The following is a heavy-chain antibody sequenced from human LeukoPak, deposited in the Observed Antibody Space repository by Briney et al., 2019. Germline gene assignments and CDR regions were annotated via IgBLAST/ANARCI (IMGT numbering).Heavy chain of an antibody. CDR3: ARSAPYDFWSGYHDAFDI. V-gene: IGHV3-33*01. Sequence: GGSLRLSCEASGFTFSSYGMHWVRQAPGKGLEWVAVICYDGSNKYYADSVKGRFTISRDNSKNTLYLQMNSLRAEDTAVYYCARSAPYDFWSGYHDAFDIWGQGTMVTVSS. D-gene: IGHD3-3*01. J-gene: IGHJ3*02. CDR2: ICYDGSNK. CDR1: GFTFSSYG.